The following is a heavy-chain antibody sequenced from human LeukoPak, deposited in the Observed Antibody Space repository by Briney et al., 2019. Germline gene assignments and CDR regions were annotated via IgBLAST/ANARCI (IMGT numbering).Heavy chain of an antibody. Sequence: RGSLRLSCAASGFTFSSYAMSWVRQAPGKGLEWVSAISGSGGSTYYADSVKGRFTISRDNSKNTLYLQMNSLRAEDTAVYYCAKNAHYQGYSYGGIDYWGQGTLVTVSS. CDR3: AKNAHYQGYSYGGIDY. D-gene: IGHD5-18*01. CDR1: GFTFSSYA. CDR2: ISGSGGST. V-gene: IGHV3-23*01. J-gene: IGHJ4*02.